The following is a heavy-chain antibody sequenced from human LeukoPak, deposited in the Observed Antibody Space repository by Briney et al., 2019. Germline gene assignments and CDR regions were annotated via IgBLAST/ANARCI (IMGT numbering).Heavy chain of an antibody. D-gene: IGHD6-6*01. V-gene: IGHV4-30-2*01. CDR2: IYHSGST. J-gene: IGHJ3*02. CDR1: GGSISSGGYS. Sequence: PSETLSLTCAVSGGSISSGGYSWSWIRQPPGKGLEWIGYIYHSGSTYYNPSLKSRVTISVDRSKNQFSLKLSSVTAADTAVYYCARAEYSDAFDIWGQGTMVTVSP. CDR3: ARAEYSDAFDI.